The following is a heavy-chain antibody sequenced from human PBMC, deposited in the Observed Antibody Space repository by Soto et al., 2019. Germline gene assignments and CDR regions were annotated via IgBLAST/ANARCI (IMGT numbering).Heavy chain of an antibody. V-gene: IGHV3-48*02. CDR3: ATGYCRSDNCHFTH. J-gene: IGHJ4*02. D-gene: IGHD2-2*03. CDR1: GFNFITYT. CDR2: ISGTSETI. Sequence: DVQLVESGGGLVKPGGSLRLSCAASGFNFITYTMTWVRQAPGKGLGWVSYISGTSETIFYADSVKCRFTIARDNAKNSLYLQLNSLRDEETAVYYCATGYCRSDNCHFTHWGQGTLVTVSS.